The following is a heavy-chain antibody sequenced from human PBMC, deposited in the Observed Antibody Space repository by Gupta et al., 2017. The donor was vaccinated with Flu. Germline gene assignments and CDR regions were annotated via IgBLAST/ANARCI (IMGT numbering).Heavy chain of an antibody. D-gene: IGHD5-12*01. Sequence: EVQLVESGGGLVQPGGSLRLSCAASGFTIADTYMSWVRQTPGKGLEWVSVAYTSGLTYYADSVKGRFIISRDNSRNTLSLQMNGLRLEDTAMYFCASLRPTTYYFDFWGQGTLVTVSS. CDR2: AYTSGLT. V-gene: IGHV3-66*02. CDR1: GFTIADTY. CDR3: ASLRPTTYYFDF. J-gene: IGHJ4*02.